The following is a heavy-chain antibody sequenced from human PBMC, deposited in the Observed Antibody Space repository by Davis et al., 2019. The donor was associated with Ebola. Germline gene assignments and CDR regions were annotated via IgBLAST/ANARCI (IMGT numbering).Heavy chain of an antibody. CDR3: ARQAPPPYCSSTSCYKVRYYYYGMDV. J-gene: IGHJ6*02. CDR1: GYRLTSYC. Sequence: PARSLTLSCQRSGYRLTSYCIAWVRQMPGKGLEWVGIIYPGVSDTRYSPSFQGQVTISADKSISTAYLQWSSLKASDTAMYYCARQAPPPYCSSTSCYKVRYYYYGMDVWGQGTTVTVSS. CDR2: IYPGVSDT. V-gene: IGHV5-51*01. D-gene: IGHD2-2*02.